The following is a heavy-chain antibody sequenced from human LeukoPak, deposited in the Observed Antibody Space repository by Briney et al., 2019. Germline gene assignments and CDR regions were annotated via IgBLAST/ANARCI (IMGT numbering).Heavy chain of an antibody. CDR1: GGSISSYD. CDR2: IYTSGST. D-gene: IGHD5-18*01. CDR3: ARSSGYSYGYYLDY. J-gene: IGHJ4*02. V-gene: IGHV4-4*07. Sequence: PSETLSLTCTVSGGSISSYDWSWIRQPAGKGLEWIGRIYTSGSTNYNPSLKIRVTMSVDMPKNQFTLKLSSVTAADTAVYYCARSSGYSYGYYLDYWGQGTLVTVSS.